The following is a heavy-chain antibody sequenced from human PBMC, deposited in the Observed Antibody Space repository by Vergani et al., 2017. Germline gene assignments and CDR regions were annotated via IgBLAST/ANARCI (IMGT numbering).Heavy chain of an antibody. J-gene: IGHJ4*02. D-gene: IGHD1-26*01. CDR3: ARGSGKKWELLYY. V-gene: IGHV4-39*01. CDR2: IYYSGST. CDR1: GGSISSSSYY. Sequence: QLQLQESGPGLVKPSETLSLTCTVSGGSISSSSYYWGWIRQPPGKGLEWIGSIYYSGSTYYNPSLKSRVTISVDTSKNQFSLKLSSVTAADTAVYYCARGSGKKWELLYYWGQGTLVTVSS.